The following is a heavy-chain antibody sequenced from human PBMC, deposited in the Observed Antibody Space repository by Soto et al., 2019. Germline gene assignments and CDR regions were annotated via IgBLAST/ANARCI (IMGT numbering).Heavy chain of an antibody. CDR1: GFTFSSYG. CDR3: AKEGPITNWYFDY. V-gene: IGHV3-30*18. CDR2: ISYDGNVA. D-gene: IGHD1-1*01. J-gene: IGHJ4*02. Sequence: QVQLVESGGGVVQPGRSLRLSCAASGFTFSSYGMHWVRQAPGKGLEWVTVISYDGNVAYYADSVKGRFTISRYNPKNTLYLQMNSLRTEDTAMYYCAKEGPITNWYFDYWGQGTLVTVSS.